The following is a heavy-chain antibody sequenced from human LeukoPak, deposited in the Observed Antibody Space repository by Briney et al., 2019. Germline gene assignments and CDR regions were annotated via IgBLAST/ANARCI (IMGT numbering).Heavy chain of an antibody. CDR3: AKVGTDAFDI. D-gene: IGHD1-1*01. Sequence: GGSLRLSCAASGFTFSSYAMHWVRQAPGKGLEWVAVISYDGSNKYYADSVKGRFTISRDNSKNTLYLQMNSLRAEDTAVYYCAKVGTDAFDIWGQGTMVTVSS. CDR1: GFTFSSYA. CDR2: ISYDGSNK. V-gene: IGHV3-30-3*01. J-gene: IGHJ3*02.